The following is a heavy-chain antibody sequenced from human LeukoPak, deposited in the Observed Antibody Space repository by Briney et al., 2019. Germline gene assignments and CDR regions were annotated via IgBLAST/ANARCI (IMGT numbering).Heavy chain of an antibody. CDR3: ARHRVDINSPRGMDV. Sequence: GESLKISCKGSGYNFITYWIGWVRQMPGEGLEWMGIIYPGNSDTRYSPSFQGQVTFSADKSISTAYLQWSSLKASDTAMYYCARHRVDINSPRGMDVWGQGTTVTVSS. D-gene: IGHD1-1*01. CDR2: IYPGNSDT. J-gene: IGHJ6*02. CDR1: GYNFITYW. V-gene: IGHV5-51*01.